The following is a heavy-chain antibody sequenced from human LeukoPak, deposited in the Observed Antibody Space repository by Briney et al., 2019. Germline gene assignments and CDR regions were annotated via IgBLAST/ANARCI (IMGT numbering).Heavy chain of an antibody. CDR2: IKQDGSEK. Sequence: GGSLRLSCAASGFTFSNSWMSWVRQAPGKGLEWVAKIKQDGSEKYYVDSVKGRFTISRDNAKNSLYLQMSSLRAEDTAVYYCASKQWLVSDFDYWGQGNLVTVSS. J-gene: IGHJ4*02. CDR1: GFTFSNSW. D-gene: IGHD6-19*01. CDR3: ASKQWLVSDFDY. V-gene: IGHV3-7*01.